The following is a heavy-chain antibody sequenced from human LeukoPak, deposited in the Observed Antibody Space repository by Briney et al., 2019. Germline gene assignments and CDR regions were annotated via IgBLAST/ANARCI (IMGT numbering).Heavy chain of an antibody. D-gene: IGHD3-22*01. Sequence: SETLSLTCTVSGGSISSYYWSWIRQPPGKGLEWIGYIYYSGSTNYNPSLKSRVTTSVDTSKNQFSLKLSSVTAADTAVYYCARHHDSSGYYYPYFGYWGQGTLVTVSS. J-gene: IGHJ4*02. CDR2: IYYSGST. CDR3: ARHHDSSGYYYPYFGY. V-gene: IGHV4-59*08. CDR1: GGSISSYY.